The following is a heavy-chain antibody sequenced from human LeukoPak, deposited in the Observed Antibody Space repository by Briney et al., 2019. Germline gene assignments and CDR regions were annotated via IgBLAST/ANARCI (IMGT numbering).Heavy chain of an antibody. Sequence: PGTSLRLSCAASGFTFSSYAIHWVRQAPGKGLEWVAVISFDGTDAFYADSVKGRFTISRDNSKNTLYLQMNSLRADDTAVYYCAKDGANWAFDFWGQGTLVTVSS. CDR2: ISFDGTDA. V-gene: IGHV3-30*04. CDR3: AKDGANWAFDF. CDR1: GFTFSSYA. J-gene: IGHJ4*02. D-gene: IGHD7-27*01.